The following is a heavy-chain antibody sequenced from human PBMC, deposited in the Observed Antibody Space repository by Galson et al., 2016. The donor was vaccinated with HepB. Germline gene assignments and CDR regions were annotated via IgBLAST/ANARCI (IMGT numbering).Heavy chain of an antibody. Sequence: SLRLSCAASGFNFSSYAMTWLRQGPGKGVEWVSSISASGTRAFYADAVKGRFTMSRDNSKNTLYVQMDSLRVEDTAVYYCAKDRQETYYGSGSYYKSWGQGTLVTVSS. CDR2: ISASGTRA. CDR3: AKDRQETYYGSGSYYKS. J-gene: IGHJ5*02. D-gene: IGHD3-10*01. CDR1: GFNFSSYA. V-gene: IGHV3-23*01.